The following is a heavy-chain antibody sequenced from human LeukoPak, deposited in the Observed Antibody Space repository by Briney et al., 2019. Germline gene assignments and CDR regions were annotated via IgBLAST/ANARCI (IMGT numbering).Heavy chain of an antibody. CDR2: ISGSGGST. CDR1: GFTFSSYA. D-gene: IGHD2-2*01. CDR3: AKDLSFVVVPAAMTDLDY. J-gene: IGHJ4*02. Sequence: GGSLRLSCAASGFTFSSYAMSWVSQAPGKGLEWVSAISGSGGSTYYADSVKGRFTISRDNSKNTLYLQMNSLRAEDTAVHYCAKDLSFVVVPAAMTDLDYWGQGTLVTVSS. V-gene: IGHV3-23*01.